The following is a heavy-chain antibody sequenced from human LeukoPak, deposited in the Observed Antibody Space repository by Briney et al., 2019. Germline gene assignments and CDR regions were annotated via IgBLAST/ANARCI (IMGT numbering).Heavy chain of an antibody. CDR2: IYSSGST. V-gene: IGHV4-4*07. CDR3: ARGYNILTGYYYFDF. CDR1: GGSISSYY. D-gene: IGHD3-9*01. J-gene: IGHJ4*02. Sequence: PSKTLSLTCTVSGGSISSYYWSWIRQPAGKGLEWIGRIYSSGSTNYSPSLKSRVTMSVDTSKNQFSLKLTSVTAADTAVYYCARGYNILTGYYYFDFWGQGTLVTVSS.